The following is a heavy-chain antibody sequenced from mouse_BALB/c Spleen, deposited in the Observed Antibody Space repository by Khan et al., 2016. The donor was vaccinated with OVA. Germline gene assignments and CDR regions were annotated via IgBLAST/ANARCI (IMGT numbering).Heavy chain of an antibody. Sequence: QIQLVQSGPELKKPGETVKISCKASGYTFTNYGLNWVKQAPGKGLKWMGWLNTNTGEPTYAEEFKGRFAFSLETSASTAYLQINNLKNEDTATYCCARRPIYYGYFDVWGAGTTVTVSS. CDR2: LNTNTGEP. CDR1: GYTFTNYG. J-gene: IGHJ1*01. CDR3: ARRPIYYGYFDV. D-gene: IGHD2-1*01. V-gene: IGHV9-3*02.